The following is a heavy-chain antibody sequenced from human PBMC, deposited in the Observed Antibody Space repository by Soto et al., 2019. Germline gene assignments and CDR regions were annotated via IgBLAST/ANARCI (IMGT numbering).Heavy chain of an antibody. CDR2: IYYSGST. Sequence: PSETLSLTCTVSGGSISSSSYYWGWIRQPPGKGLEWIGSIYYSGSTYYNPSLKSRVTISVDTSKNQFSLKLSSVTAADTAVYYCARQGSGHYSSGWREVFDYWGQGTLVTVSS. CDR1: GGSISSSSYY. J-gene: IGHJ4*02. D-gene: IGHD6-19*01. V-gene: IGHV4-39*01. CDR3: ARQGSGHYSSGWREVFDY.